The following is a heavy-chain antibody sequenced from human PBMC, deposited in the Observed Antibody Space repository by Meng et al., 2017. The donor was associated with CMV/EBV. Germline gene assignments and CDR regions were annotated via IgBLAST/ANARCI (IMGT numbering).Heavy chain of an antibody. CDR1: YG. Sequence: YGVGWVRQAPGKGLEWVSGINWNGGSTGYADSVKGRFTISRDNAKNSLYLQMNSLRAEDTALYYCARGLASLGYCSSTSCYLYYFDYWGQGTLVTVSS. CDR3: ARGLASLGYCSSTSCYLYYFDY. D-gene: IGHD2-2*01. CDR2: INWNGGST. V-gene: IGHV3-20*03. J-gene: IGHJ4*02.